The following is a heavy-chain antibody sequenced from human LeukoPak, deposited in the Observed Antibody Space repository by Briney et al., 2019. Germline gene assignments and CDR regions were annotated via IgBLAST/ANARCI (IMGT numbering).Heavy chain of an antibody. CDR2: ITGSGDAR. CDR3: AKDILTYYYGTSGYYFDY. V-gene: IGHV3-23*01. CDR1: GFTFDNHA. D-gene: IGHD3-3*01. J-gene: IGHJ4*02. Sequence: GGSLRLSCAASGFTFDNHAMTWVRQAPGKGLEGVSVITGSGDARYYADSVKGRFTISRDNSKNTLHLQMNTLRVEDTALYYCAKDILTYYYGTSGYYFDYWGQGTLVTVSS.